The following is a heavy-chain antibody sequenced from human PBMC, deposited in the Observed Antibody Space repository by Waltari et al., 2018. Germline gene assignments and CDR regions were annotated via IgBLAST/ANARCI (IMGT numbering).Heavy chain of an antibody. D-gene: IGHD3-10*01. CDR2: ISYDGSNK. CDR1: GFTFGSYG. J-gene: IGHJ4*02. CDR3: AKDGGFGELFFDY. Sequence: QVQLVESGGGVVQPGRSLRLSCAASGFTFGSYGLHWVRQAPGKGLEWLAVISYDGSNKYYADSVKGRFTISRDNSKNTLYLQMNSLRAEDTAVYYCAKDGGFGELFFDYWGQGTLVTVSS. V-gene: IGHV3-30*18.